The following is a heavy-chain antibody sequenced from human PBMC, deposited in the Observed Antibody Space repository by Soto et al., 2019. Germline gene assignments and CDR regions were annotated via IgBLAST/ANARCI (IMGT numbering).Heavy chain of an antibody. D-gene: IGHD3-3*02. Sequence: GGSLRLSCATSGFTFSTYAMSWVRQAPGKGLEWVSAISGSGGGTYYADSVKGRFTISRDNSKNTVYLQMSSLRAEDTAVYYCAKPSYIFGVVITGAFDYWGQGTLVTVSS. CDR2: ISGSGGGT. V-gene: IGHV3-23*01. CDR1: GFTFSTYA. J-gene: IGHJ4*02. CDR3: AKPSYIFGVVITGAFDY.